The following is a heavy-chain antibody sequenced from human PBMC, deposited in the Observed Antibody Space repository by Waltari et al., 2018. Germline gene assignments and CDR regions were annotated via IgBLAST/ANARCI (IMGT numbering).Heavy chain of an antibody. J-gene: IGHJ5*02. D-gene: IGHD1-1*01. CDR1: GFRFSTFG. CDR3: AKGLGTVTDL. CDR2: VRYDGNNQ. Sequence: QVSLVESGGGVVRPGGSLRLACTASGFRFSTFGIHWIRQAPGKGLEWVAYVRYDGNNQEYADSVKGRFTISRDNSKNTLYLQMNSLTLEDTALYFCAKGLGTVTDLWGQGTVVTVSS. V-gene: IGHV3-30*02.